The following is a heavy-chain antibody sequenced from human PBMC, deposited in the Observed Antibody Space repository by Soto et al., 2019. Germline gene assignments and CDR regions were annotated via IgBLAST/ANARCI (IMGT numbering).Heavy chain of an antibody. V-gene: IGHV5-10-1*01. Sequence: GESLKIYCKGSGYSFAGYSITWVRQKPGKGLECMGRIDPRCSQTYYSPSFRGHVTISVTKSITTVFLQWSSLGASDTAMYYCARQIYDSDTGPNFQYYFDSWGQGTPVTVSS. D-gene: IGHD3-22*01. J-gene: IGHJ4*02. CDR1: GYSFAGYS. CDR2: IDPRCSQT. CDR3: ARQIYDSDTGPNFQYYFDS.